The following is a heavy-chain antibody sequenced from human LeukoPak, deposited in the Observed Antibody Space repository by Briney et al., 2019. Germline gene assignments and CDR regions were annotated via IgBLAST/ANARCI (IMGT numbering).Heavy chain of an antibody. CDR1: GFTLSSDW. J-gene: IGHJ4*02. CDR2: IKQDVSEK. V-gene: IGHV3-7*01. CDR3: AREAAAGTGFDY. D-gene: IGHD6-13*01. Sequence: PGGSLRLSCAASGFTLSSDWMSWVRQAPGHGLKWVANIKQDVSEKYYVDSVKGRFTISRDNAKTSLYLQMNSLRAEDTAVYYCAREAAAGTGFDYWGQGTLVTVSS.